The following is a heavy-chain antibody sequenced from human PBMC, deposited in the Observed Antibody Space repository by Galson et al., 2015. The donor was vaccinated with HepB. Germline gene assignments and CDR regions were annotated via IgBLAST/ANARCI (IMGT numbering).Heavy chain of an antibody. D-gene: IGHD3-16*01. J-gene: IGHJ4*02. V-gene: IGHV3-48*04. CDR3: AREHAWGTTRDMGGDY. CDR2: ISSSSSTI. Sequence: SLRLSCAASGFTLSSYSMNWVRQAPGKGLEWVSYISSSSSTIYYADSVKGRFTISRDNAKNSLYLQMNSLRAEDTAVYYCAREHAWGTTRDMGGDYWGQGTLVTVSS. CDR1: GFTLSSYS.